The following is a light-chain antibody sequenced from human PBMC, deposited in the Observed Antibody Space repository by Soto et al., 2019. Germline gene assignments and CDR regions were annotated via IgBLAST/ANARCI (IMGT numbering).Light chain of an antibody. J-gene: IGLJ1*01. CDR2: DVT. CDR1: SSDVGGYDY. V-gene: IGLV2-14*01. Sequence: QSVLTQPASLSGSPGQSITISCTGTSSDVGGYDYVSWYLQHPGKAPKLMIYDVTNRPSGVSNRFSGSKSGNTASLTISGLQAEDEADYYCSSYTTSSTLVFGTGTKVTVL. CDR3: SSYTTSSTLV.